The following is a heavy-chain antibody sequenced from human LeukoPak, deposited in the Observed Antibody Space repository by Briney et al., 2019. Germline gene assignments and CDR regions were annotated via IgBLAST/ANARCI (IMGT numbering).Heavy chain of an antibody. V-gene: IGHV3-74*03. CDR2: INSDGSST. J-gene: IGHJ4*02. Sequence: PGGSLRLSCAASGFTFRKYYMRWVRQAPGKGLVWVSRINSDGSSTTYADSVRGRFTVSRDNAKNTLYLQMNSLKVEDTAMYYCTRVFVGDEYSSSGYWGQGTLVTVSS. CDR1: GFTFRKYY. D-gene: IGHD6-13*01. CDR3: TRVFVGDEYSSSGY.